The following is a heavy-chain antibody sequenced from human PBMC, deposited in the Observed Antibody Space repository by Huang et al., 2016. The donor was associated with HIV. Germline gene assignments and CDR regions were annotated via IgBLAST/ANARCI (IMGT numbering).Heavy chain of an antibody. J-gene: IGHJ4*02. V-gene: IGHV3-74*01. D-gene: IGHD1-1*01. CDR2: INSDGSSA. Sequence: EVQLVESGGGLVQPGGSLRLSCAASGFIFSSQWMHWVRQAPGKGLVGVSRINSDGSSAVYAYSVRGRFTISRDNAKNTLSLQMNSLRGEDTAVYFCAQFRTGGWGQGTLVTVSS. CDR3: AQFRTGG. CDR1: GFIFSSQW.